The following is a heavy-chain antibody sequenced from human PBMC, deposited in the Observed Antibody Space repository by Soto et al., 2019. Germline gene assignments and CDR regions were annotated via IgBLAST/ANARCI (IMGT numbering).Heavy chain of an antibody. J-gene: IGHJ6*02. V-gene: IGHV1-18*01. CDR1: GYTFTSYG. CDR2: ISAYNGNT. CDR3: AGSPAIFGVVMYNYCYCMDV. D-gene: IGHD3-3*01. Sequence: QVQLVQSGAEVKKPGASVKVSCKASGYTFTSYGISWVRQAPGPGLEWMGWISAYNGNTNYAQKLQGRVTMTTDTSTSTAYMELRSLRSADTAVYYCAGSPAIFGVVMYNYCYCMDVWGQGTTVTVSS.